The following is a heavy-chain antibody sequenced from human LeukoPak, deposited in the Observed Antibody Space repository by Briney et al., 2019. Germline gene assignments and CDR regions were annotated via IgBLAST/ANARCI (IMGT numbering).Heavy chain of an antibody. CDR1: GFTFSSYA. CDR3: AKAGVLRYFDWSHDY. V-gene: IGHV3-23*01. J-gene: IGHJ4*02. D-gene: IGHD3-9*01. Sequence: GGSLRLSCAASGFTFSSYAMSWVRQAPGKGLEWVSAISGSGGSTYYADSVKGRFTISRDNSKNTLYLQMNSLRAGDTAVYYCAKAGVLRYFDWSHDYWGQGTLVTVSS. CDR2: ISGSGGST.